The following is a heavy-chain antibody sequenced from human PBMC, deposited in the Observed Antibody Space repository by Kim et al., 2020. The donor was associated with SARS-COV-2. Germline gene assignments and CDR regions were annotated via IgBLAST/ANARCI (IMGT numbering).Heavy chain of an antibody. V-gene: IGHV7-4-1*02. CDR1: GYTFTSYA. Sequence: ASVKVSCKASGYTFTSYAMNWVRQAPGQGLEWMGWINTNTGNPTYAQGFTGRFVFSLDTSVSTAYLQISSLKAEDTAVYYCARDPAPYYGILTGYYGDYDYWGQGALVTVSS. J-gene: IGHJ4*02. CDR2: INTNTGNP. CDR3: ARDPAPYYGILTGYYGDYDY. D-gene: IGHD3-9*01.